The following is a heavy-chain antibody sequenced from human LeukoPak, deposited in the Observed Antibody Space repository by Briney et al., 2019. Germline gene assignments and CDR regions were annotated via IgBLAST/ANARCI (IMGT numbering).Heavy chain of an antibody. CDR2: ISYDGSNK. CDR3: AKAQPYQLLSPNVLRYFDWSTPFAN. V-gene: IGHV3-30*18. J-gene: IGHJ4*02. CDR1: GFTFSSYG. D-gene: IGHD3-9*01. Sequence: GGSLRLSCAASGFTFSSYGMHWVRQAPGKGLEWVAVISYDGSNKYYADSVKGRFTISRDNSKNTLYLQMNSLRAEDTAVYYCAKAQPYQLLSPNVLRYFDWSTPFANWGQGTLVTVSS.